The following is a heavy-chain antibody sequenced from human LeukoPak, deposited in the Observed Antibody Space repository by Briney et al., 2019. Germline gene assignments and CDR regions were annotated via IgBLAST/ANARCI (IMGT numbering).Heavy chain of an antibody. CDR2: INPNIGGT. CDR1: GYTFTGYY. J-gene: IGHJ4*02. D-gene: IGHD3-22*01. CDR3: ARDYDSSGYTDY. V-gene: IGHV1-2*02. Sequence: ASVKVSCKASGYTFTGYYMHWVRQAPGQGLEWMGWINPNIGGTNYAQKFQGRVTMTRDTSISTAYMELSRLRSDDTAVYYCARDYDSSGYTDYWGQGTLVTVSS.